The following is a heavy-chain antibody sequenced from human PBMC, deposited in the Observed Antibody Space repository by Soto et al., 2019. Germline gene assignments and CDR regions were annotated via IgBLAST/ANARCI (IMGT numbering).Heavy chain of an antibody. Sequence: QVQLVQSGAEVKKPGSSVKVSCKASGGTFSSYAISWVRQAPGQGLEWIGGIIPIFGTANYAQKFQGRVTITADKSTSTAYMELSSLRSEDTAVYYCARATVTTFGYYYYGMDVWGQGTTVTVSS. J-gene: IGHJ6*02. CDR1: GGTFSSYA. CDR2: IIPIFGTA. CDR3: ARATVTTFGYYYYGMDV. D-gene: IGHD4-17*01. V-gene: IGHV1-69*06.